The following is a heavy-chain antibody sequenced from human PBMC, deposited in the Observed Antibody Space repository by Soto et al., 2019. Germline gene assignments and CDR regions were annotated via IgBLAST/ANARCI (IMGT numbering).Heavy chain of an antibody. Sequence: QVQLQESGPGLVKPSQTLSLTCTVSGGSISSGDYYWSWIRQHPGKGLEWIGYIYYSWSTYYNPALKSGVTISVDTSKNQFSLKLSSVTAADTAVYYCARWWSGSRQGFDPWGQGTLVTVSS. CDR1: GGSISSGDYY. D-gene: IGHD3-3*01. CDR2: IYYSWST. V-gene: IGHV4-31*03. CDR3: ARWWSGSRQGFDP. J-gene: IGHJ5*02.